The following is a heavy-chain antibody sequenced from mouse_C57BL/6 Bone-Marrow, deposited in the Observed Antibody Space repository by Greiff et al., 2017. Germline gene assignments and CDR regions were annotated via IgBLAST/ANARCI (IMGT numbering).Heavy chain of an antibody. CDR1: GYTFTDYY. CDR2: INPYNGGT. CDR3: ARWGLDSPAWFAY. Sequence: VQLQQSGPVLVKPGASVKMSCKASGYTFTDYYMNWVKQSHGKSLEWIGVINPYNGGTSYNQKFKGKATLTVDKSSSTAYMELNSLTSEDSAVYYCARWGLDSPAWFAYWGQGTLVTVSA. V-gene: IGHV1-19*01. J-gene: IGHJ3*01. D-gene: IGHD6-1*01.